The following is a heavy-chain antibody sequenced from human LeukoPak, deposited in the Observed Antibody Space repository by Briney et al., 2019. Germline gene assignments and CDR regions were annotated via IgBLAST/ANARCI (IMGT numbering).Heavy chain of an antibody. CDR3: AAVQSPDSSSWYFIISPLVTQKPNWFDP. CDR1: GGTFSSYA. J-gene: IGHJ5*02. V-gene: IGHV1-69*13. Sequence: GASVKVSCKASGGTFSSYAINWVRQAPGQGLKWMGGIIPIFGTANYAQKFQGRVTITADEYTSTAYMELSSLRSEDTAVYYCAAVQSPDSSSWYFIISPLVTQKPNWFDPWGQGTLVTVSS. CDR2: IIPIFGTA. D-gene: IGHD6-13*01.